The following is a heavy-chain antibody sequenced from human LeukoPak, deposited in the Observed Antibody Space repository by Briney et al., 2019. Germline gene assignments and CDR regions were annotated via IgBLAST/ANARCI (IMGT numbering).Heavy chain of an antibody. CDR3: ARAGPYYFDY. CDR1: GGSIRSTTYY. V-gene: IGHV4-39*07. J-gene: IGHJ4*02. CDR2: IYYSGNT. D-gene: IGHD1-1*01. Sequence: SETLSLTCSVSGGSIRSTTYYWGWIRQPPGKGLEWIGSIYYSGNTYYSPSLMSRVTISVDTSKNQFSLNLSSVTAADTAVYYCARAGPYYFDYWGQGTLVTVSS.